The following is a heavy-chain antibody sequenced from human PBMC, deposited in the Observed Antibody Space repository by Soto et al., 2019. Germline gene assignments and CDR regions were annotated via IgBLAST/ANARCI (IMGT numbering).Heavy chain of an antibody. CDR1: GGTFSSYA. J-gene: IGHJ6*02. D-gene: IGHD5-18*01. V-gene: IGHV1-69*12. Sequence: QVQLVQSGAEVKKPGSSVKVSCKASGGTFSSYASSWVRQAPGQGLEWMGGIIPIFGTANYAQKFQGRVTITADESTSTADMELSSLRSEDTAVYYWASHSYGYFPHYYHGMDVWGQGTTVTVSS. CDR2: IIPIFGTA. CDR3: ASHSYGYFPHYYHGMDV.